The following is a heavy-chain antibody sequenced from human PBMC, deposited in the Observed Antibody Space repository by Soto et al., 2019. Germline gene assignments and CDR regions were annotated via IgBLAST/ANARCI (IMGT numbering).Heavy chain of an antibody. CDR1: GGSISSYY. V-gene: IGHV4-59*01. Sequence: QVQVQESGPGLVEPSETLSLTCTVSGGSISSYYWSWIRQPPGKGLEWIGYIHKSESTKYKPPLERRVTISAGTSKNQFSLKLSSVTSADTAVYYCVRRERLLEYFSMDGWGRGTTVTVSS. D-gene: IGHD3-3*01. CDR3: VRRERLLEYFSMDG. CDR2: IHKSEST. J-gene: IGHJ6*03.